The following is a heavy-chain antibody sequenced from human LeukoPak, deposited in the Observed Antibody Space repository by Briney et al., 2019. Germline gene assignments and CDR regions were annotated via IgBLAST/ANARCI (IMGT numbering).Heavy chain of an antibody. CDR2: IHTSGNT. Sequence: PSETLSLTCTVSGGSISSGSYCWSWIRQPAGKGLEWIGHIHTSGNTNYNPSLKSRVTISVDTSKNQFSLKLSSVTAADTAVYYCARGGGMGHYYYHMDVWGKGTTVTISS. CDR1: GGSISSGSYC. D-gene: IGHD5-24*01. CDR3: ARGGGMGHYYYHMDV. J-gene: IGHJ6*03. V-gene: IGHV4-61*09.